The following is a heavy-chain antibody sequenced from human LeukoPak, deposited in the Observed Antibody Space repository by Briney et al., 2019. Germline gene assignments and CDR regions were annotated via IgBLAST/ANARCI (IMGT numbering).Heavy chain of an antibody. CDR2: IYTSGST. Sequence: PSETLSLTCTVSGGSISSYYWSWIRHPAGTGLEWIGRIYTSGSTNYNPSLKSRVTISVDKSKNQFSLKLSSVTAADTAVYYCAREVPNSSGYYYVRAFDYWGQGTLVTVSS. CDR1: GGSISSYY. J-gene: IGHJ4*02. D-gene: IGHD3-22*01. V-gene: IGHV4-4*07. CDR3: AREVPNSSGYYYVRAFDY.